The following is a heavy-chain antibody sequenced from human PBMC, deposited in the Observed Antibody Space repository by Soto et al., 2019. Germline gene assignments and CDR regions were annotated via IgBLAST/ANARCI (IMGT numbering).Heavy chain of an antibody. V-gene: IGHV4-34*01. CDR3: PRGQEIRYVDWNLSPGMDV. J-gene: IGHJ6*02. CDR2: ATHSGGT. Sequence: QVQLQQWGAGLLKPSEPLSLTCGISGGSLTSHYGSGVRQAPGKGLAWIGDATHSGGTHSNPSLGGRGSISVDTSNSHFTLSLSTVTAAAAAIYFCPRGQEIRYVDWNLSPGMDVWGRGTTVIVSS. D-gene: IGHD3-9*01. CDR1: GGSLTSHY.